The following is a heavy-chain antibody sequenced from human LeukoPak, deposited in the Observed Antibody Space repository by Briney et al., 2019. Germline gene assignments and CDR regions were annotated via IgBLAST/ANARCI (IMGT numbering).Heavy chain of an antibody. D-gene: IGHD4-11*01. J-gene: IGHJ4*02. V-gene: IGHV3-7*01. CDR3: ARGPTVTTDGPIDY. CDR2: IKQDGSEK. Sequence: GGSLRLSCAASGFTFSSYWMSWVRQAPGKGLEWVANIKQDGSEKYYVDSVKGRFTIPRDNAKNSLYLQMNSLRPEDTAVYYCARGPTVTTDGPIDYWGQGTLVTVSS. CDR1: GFTFSSYW.